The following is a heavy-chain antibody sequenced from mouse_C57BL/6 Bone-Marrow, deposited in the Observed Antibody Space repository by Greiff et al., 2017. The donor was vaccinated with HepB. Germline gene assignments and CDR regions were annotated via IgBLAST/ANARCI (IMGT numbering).Heavy chain of an antibody. CDR1: GYSITSGYY. Sequence: EVKLQESGPGLVKPSQSLSLTCSVTGYSITSGYYWNWIRQFPGNKLEWMGYISYDGSNNYNPSLKNRISITRDTSKNQFFLKLNSVTTEDTATYYCATDGYYYAMDYWGQGTSVTVSS. J-gene: IGHJ4*01. CDR3: ATDGYYYAMDY. D-gene: IGHD2-2*01. CDR2: ISYDGSN. V-gene: IGHV3-6*01.